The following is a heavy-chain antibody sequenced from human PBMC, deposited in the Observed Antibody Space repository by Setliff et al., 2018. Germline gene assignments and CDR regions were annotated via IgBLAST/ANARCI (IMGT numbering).Heavy chain of an antibody. Sequence: QTGGSLRLSCAASGITFSTYSMNWVRQAPGKGLEWVSYISSRSDIIYYADSVKGRLTISRDNAKNSLDLQVNSLRAEDTAVYYCATNPRKGRSGGYYYDDPYYYYMDVWGKGTTVTVSS. D-gene: IGHD3-22*01. CDR2: ISSRSDII. CDR3: ATNPRKGRSGGYYYDDPYYYYMDV. V-gene: IGHV3-48*01. J-gene: IGHJ6*03. CDR1: GITFSTYS.